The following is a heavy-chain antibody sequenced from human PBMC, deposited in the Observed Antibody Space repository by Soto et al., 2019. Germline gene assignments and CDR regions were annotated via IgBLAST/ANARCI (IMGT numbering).Heavy chain of an antibody. CDR3: AKWNGSGDY. CDR1: GFSFSTYG. J-gene: IGHJ4*02. Sequence: EVQLLESGGGLVQPGGSLRLSCAVSGFSFSTYGVTWVRQAPGKGLEWVSGVSGGSGVTHYADSVKGRFTITGDNSQTTVYLHMNRLRVENTAVYYCAKWNGSGDYWGQGTLLTVS. CDR2: VSGGSGVT. D-gene: IGHD1-1*01. V-gene: IGHV3-23*01.